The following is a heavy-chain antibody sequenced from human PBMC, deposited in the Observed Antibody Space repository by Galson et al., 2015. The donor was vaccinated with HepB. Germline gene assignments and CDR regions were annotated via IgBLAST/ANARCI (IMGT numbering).Heavy chain of an antibody. CDR2: ISYDGNNK. D-gene: IGHD6-13*01. V-gene: IGHV3-30*03. Sequence: SLRLSCAASGFTFNDHYMDWVRQAPGKGLEWVAVISYDGNNKYYADSVKGRFTISRDNSKSTLYLQMSSLRAEDTAMYYCARPGYPDYWGQGTLVTVSS. CDR1: GFTFNDHY. J-gene: IGHJ4*02. CDR3: ARPGYPDY.